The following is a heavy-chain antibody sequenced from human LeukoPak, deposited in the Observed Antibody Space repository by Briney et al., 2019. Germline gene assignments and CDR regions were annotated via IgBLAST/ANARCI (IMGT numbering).Heavy chain of an antibody. D-gene: IGHD1-26*01. CDR1: GFTFSSYG. J-gene: IGHJ6*02. Sequence: GGSLRLSCAASGFTFSSYGMHWVRQAPGKGLEWVAFIRYDGSNKYYADSVKGRFTISRDNSKNTLYLQMNSLRAEDTAVYYCAKAGQWEPPGGMDVWGQGTTVTVSS. V-gene: IGHV3-30*02. CDR2: IRYDGSNK. CDR3: AKAGQWEPPGGMDV.